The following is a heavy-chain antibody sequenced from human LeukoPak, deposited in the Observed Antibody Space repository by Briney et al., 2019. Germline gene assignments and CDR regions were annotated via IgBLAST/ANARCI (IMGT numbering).Heavy chain of an antibody. CDR1: GYTFTNYG. CDR3: ARDDNYGIFVNVDY. J-gene: IGHJ4*02. Sequence: PSVKVSCKASGYTFTNYGISWVRQAPGQGPEWMGWISTSTGDTKYTQKFQGRVTLTTDTSTSTAYMELSSLRSDDTAVYYCARDDNYGIFVNVDYWGQGTLVTVSS. CDR2: ISTSTGDT. V-gene: IGHV1-18*01. D-gene: IGHD4-11*01.